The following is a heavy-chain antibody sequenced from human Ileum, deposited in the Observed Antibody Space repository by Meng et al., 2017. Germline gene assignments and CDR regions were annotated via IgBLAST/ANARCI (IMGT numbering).Heavy chain of an antibody. V-gene: IGHV1-46*01. D-gene: IGHD5-18*01. CDR2: INPSGGST. J-gene: IGHJ4*02. CDR1: GYTFTSYY. Sequence: ASVKVSCKASGYTFTSYYMHWVRQAPGQGLEWMGIINPSGGSTSYAQKFQGRVTMTRDTSTSTVYMELSSLRSEDTAVYYCARGGDLGYSYGPFFDYWGQGTLVTVSS. CDR3: ARGGDLGYSYGPFFDY.